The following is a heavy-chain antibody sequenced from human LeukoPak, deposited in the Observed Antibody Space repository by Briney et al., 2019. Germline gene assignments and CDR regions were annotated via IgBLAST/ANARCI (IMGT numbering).Heavy chain of an antibody. CDR1: GGSFSAYY. J-gene: IGHJ4*02. Sequence: SETLSLTCAVYGGSFSAYYWSWIRQPPGKGLEWIGEVNHRGSTNFNPSLTSRVTISVDTSNNQSFLKMSSMPAADTAVYYCARHPTKWELRLSLDYWGQGILVTVSS. V-gene: IGHV4-34*01. D-gene: IGHD1-26*01. CDR2: VNHRGST. CDR3: ARHPTKWELRLSLDY.